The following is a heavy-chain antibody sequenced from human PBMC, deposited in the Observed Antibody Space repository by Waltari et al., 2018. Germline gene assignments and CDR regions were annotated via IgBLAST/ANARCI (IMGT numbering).Heavy chain of an antibody. CDR2: IYYSGST. CDR3: ATKRESSASGFDY. CDR1: GYSISSGYY. Sequence: QVQLQESGPGLAKPSETLSLTCAVSGYSISSGYYWGWIRQPPGKWLEWIGTIYYSGSTYYNPSLKSRVTISVDTSKNQFSLKLSSVTAADTAVYYCATKRESSASGFDYWGQGTLVTVSS. D-gene: IGHD6-19*01. V-gene: IGHV4-38-2*01. J-gene: IGHJ4*02.